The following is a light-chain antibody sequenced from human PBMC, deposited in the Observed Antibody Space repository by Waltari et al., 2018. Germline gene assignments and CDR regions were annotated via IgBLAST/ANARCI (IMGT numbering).Light chain of an antibody. CDR2: KAS. V-gene: IGKV1-5*03. J-gene: IGKJ1*01. Sequence: DIQMTQSPSTLSASVGDRVTITCRASESISSWLAWYQQRPGKAPNLLIYKASRLESGVPSRFSGSVSGTEFTLTISSLQPEDFATYYCQQFNTYPWTFGQGTKVDIK. CDR1: ESISSW. CDR3: QQFNTYPWT.